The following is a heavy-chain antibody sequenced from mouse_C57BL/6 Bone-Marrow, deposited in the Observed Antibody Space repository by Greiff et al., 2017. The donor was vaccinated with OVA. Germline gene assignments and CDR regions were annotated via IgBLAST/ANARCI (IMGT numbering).Heavy chain of an antibody. CDR2: IYPGNSDT. V-gene: IGHV1-5*01. CDR1: GYTFTSYW. D-gene: IGHD2-1*01. Sequence: EVQLQPSGTVLARPGASVKMSCKTSGYTFTSYWMHWVKQRPGQGLEWIGAIYPGNSDTSYNQKFKGKAKLTAVTAASTAYMELSSLTNEDSAVYYCTRRGNYDYAMDYWGQGTSVTVSS. CDR3: TRRGNYDYAMDY. J-gene: IGHJ4*01.